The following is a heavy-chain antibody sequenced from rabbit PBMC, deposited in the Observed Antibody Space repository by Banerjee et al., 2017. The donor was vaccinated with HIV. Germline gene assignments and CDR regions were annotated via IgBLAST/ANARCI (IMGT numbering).Heavy chain of an antibody. CDR2: IYADKGSA. V-gene: IGHV1S7*01. D-gene: IGHD4-1*01. Sequence: PLKESGGGLVTPGGNLTLTCTASGFDISSYHMCWVRQAPGKGLEWIGIIYADKGSADYANWVNGRFTISSDNAQNTVDLQMNRLTEADTATYFCARGIRWLGWAAEYYFDLWGQGTLVTVS. CDR1: GFDISSYH. J-gene: IGHJ4*01. CDR3: ARGIRWLGWAAEYYFDL.